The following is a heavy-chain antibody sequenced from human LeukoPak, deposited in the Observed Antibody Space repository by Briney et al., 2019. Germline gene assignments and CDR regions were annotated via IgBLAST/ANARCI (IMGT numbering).Heavy chain of an antibody. CDR3: AGGYSSGWSSFDY. J-gene: IGHJ4*02. CDR2: IGTAGDT. Sequence: GGSLRLSCAASGFTFSSYDMHWVRQVTGEGLEWVSSIGTAGDTYFPGSVKGRFTISRDNAKNSLYLQMNSLRAEDTAVYYCAGGYSSGWSSFDYWGQGTLVTVSS. D-gene: IGHD6-19*01. V-gene: IGHV3-13*01. CDR1: GFTFSSYD.